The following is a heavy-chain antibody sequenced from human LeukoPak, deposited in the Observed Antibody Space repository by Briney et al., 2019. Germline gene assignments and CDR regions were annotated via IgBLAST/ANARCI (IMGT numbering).Heavy chain of an antibody. CDR3: ARRVPTFLS. Sequence: PGGSLRLSCSASGFDLSPYTMNWVRQAPGKGREWVASISSTSTYMYYGDSLKGRFTISRDNAKNTLYLQLDSLRAEDTATYYCARRVPTFLSWGQGTLVIVSS. V-gene: IGHV3-21*01. CDR1: GFDLSPYT. J-gene: IGHJ4*02. D-gene: IGHD3-16*01. CDR2: ISSTSTYM.